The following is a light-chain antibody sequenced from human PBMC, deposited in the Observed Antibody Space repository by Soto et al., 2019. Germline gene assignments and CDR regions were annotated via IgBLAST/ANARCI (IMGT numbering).Light chain of an antibody. Sequence: QSVLTQPASVSGSPGQSITISCSGTSSDVGGSDYVSWYQQHPGEAPKLMIYDVSYRPSGISNRFSGSESGNTASLTISGLQAEDEADYFCSSYTSSAPGVLFGGGTKLTVL. CDR2: DVS. CDR3: SSYTSSAPGVL. V-gene: IGLV2-14*03. CDR1: SSDVGGSDY. J-gene: IGLJ2*01.